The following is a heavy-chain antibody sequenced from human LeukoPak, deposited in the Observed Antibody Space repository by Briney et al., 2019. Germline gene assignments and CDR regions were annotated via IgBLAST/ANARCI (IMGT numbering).Heavy chain of an antibody. J-gene: IGHJ6*02. V-gene: IGHV1-24*01. CDR2: FDPEDGET. CDR1: GDTLTELS. D-gene: IGHD2-2*02. Sequence: ASVKVSCKVSGDTLTELSMHWVRQAPGKGLEWMGGFDPEDGETIYAQKFQGRVTMTEDTSTDTAYMELSSLRSEDTAVYYCARYPYYYYGMDVWGQGTTVTVSS. CDR3: ARYPYYYYGMDV.